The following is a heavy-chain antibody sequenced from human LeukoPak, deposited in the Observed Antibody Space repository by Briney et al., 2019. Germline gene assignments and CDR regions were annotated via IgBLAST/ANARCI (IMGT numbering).Heavy chain of an antibody. V-gene: IGHV1-69*04. CDR3: ARGFDYYDSSGYHPPDV. CDR2: IIPILDIA. CDR1: GGTFSTYA. Sequence: SVKVSCKASGGTFSTYAISWVRQAPGQGLEWMGRIIPILDIANYAQKFQGRVTIIADKSTSTAYMELSCLRSEDTAVYYCARGFDYYDSSGYHPPDVWGQGTTVTVSS. D-gene: IGHD3-22*01. J-gene: IGHJ6*02.